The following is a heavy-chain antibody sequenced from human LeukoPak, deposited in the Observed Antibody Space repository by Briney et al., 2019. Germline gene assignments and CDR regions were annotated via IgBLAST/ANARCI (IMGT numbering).Heavy chain of an antibody. CDR2: LYYTGST. CDR3: ARAEDGYQIDY. D-gene: IGHD5-24*01. V-gene: IGHV4-39*07. CDR1: GGSISSSSYY. Sequence: RTSETLSLTCTVSGGSISSSSYYWGWIRQPPGKGLEWIGSLYYTGSTYYNPSLKSRVTISVDTSKNQFSLKLSSVTAADTAVYYCARAEDGYQIDYWGQGTLVTVSS. J-gene: IGHJ4*02.